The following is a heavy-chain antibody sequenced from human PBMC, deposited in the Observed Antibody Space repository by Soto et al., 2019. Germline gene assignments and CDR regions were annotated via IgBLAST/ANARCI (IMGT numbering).Heavy chain of an antibody. D-gene: IGHD2-2*01. CDR2: INHSGST. CDR3: ASLKIGYCSSTSCLPTYYYYGMDV. J-gene: IGHJ6*02. CDR1: GGSFSGYY. V-gene: IGHV4-34*01. Sequence: SETLSLTCAVYGGSFSGYYWCWIRQPPGKGLEWIGEINHSGSTNYNPSLKSRVTISVDTSKNQFSLKLSSVTAADTAVYYCASLKIGYCSSTSCLPTYYYYGMDVWGQGTTVT.